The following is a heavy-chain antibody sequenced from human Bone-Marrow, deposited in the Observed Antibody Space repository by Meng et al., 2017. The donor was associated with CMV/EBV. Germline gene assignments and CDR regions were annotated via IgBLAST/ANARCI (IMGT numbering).Heavy chain of an antibody. D-gene: IGHD1-7*01. CDR1: GGTFSSYT. Sequence: SVKVSCKASGGTFSSYTISWVRQAPGQGLEWMGRIIPILGIANYAQKFQGRVTITADKSTSTAYMELSSLRSEDTAVYYCARNGITGTPMRSYYYYYGMDVWEQGTTVTVSS. J-gene: IGHJ6*01. V-gene: IGHV1-69*02. CDR2: IIPILGIA. CDR3: ARNGITGTPMRSYYYYYGMDV.